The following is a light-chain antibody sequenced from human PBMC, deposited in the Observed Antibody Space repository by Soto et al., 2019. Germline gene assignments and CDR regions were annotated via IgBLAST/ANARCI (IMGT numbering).Light chain of an antibody. Sequence: EIVLTQSPATLSLSPGERATLSCRASQSVSSYLAWYQQKPGQAPRLLIYDASNRSTGIPARFSGSGSGTAFTLTISSLEPEDFAVYYCQQRSSFHTFGGGTKVEIK. J-gene: IGKJ4*01. CDR3: QQRSSFHT. CDR2: DAS. V-gene: IGKV3-11*01. CDR1: QSVSSY.